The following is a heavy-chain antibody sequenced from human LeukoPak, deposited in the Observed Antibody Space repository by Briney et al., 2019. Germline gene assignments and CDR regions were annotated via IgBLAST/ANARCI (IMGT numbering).Heavy chain of an antibody. CDR1: GFPFSIYE. J-gene: IGHJ4*02. CDR2: ISSSSSYI. Sequence: GGSLRLSCAVSGFPFSIYEMNWVRQAPGKGLEWVSSISSSSSYIYYADSVKGRFTISRDNAKNSLYLQMNGLRAEDTAVYYCARVGVAAPFDYWGQGTLVTVSS. V-gene: IGHV3-21*01. D-gene: IGHD2-15*01. CDR3: ARVGVAAPFDY.